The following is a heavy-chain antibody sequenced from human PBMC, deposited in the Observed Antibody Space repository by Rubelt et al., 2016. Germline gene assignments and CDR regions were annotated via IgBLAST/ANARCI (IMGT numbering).Heavy chain of an antibody. CDR2: INHSGGT. Sequence: QVQLQQWGAGLLKPSETLSLTCAVYGGSFSGYYWSWIRQPPGKGLEWIGEINHSGGTNYNPSLKIRVTVSVDTSKNQCSLKLSSVTAADTAVYHCARYGAALLEWRYFDLWGRGTLVTVSS. CDR3: ARYGAALLEWRYFDL. V-gene: IGHV4-34*01. CDR1: GGSFSGYY. D-gene: IGHD4/OR15-4a*01. J-gene: IGHJ2*01.